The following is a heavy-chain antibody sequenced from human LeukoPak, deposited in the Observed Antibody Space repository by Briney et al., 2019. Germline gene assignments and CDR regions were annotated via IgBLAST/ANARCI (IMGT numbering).Heavy chain of an antibody. J-gene: IGHJ6*02. V-gene: IGHV4-4*02. CDR1: GGSISSSNW. CDR2: IYHSGST. CDR3: ARDLRRGYYDSSGYYFDYYYGMDV. D-gene: IGHD3-22*01. Sequence: SGTLSLTCAVSGGSISSSNWWSWVRQPPGKGLEWIGEIYHSGSTNYNPSLKSRVTISVDKSKNQFSLKLSSVTAADTAVYYCARDLRRGYYDSSGYYFDYYYGMDVWGQGTTVTVSS.